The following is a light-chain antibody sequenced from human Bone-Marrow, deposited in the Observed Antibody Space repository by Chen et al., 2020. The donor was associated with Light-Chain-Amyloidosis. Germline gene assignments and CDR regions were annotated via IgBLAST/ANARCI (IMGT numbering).Light chain of an antibody. Sequence: QSALTQPASVSRSPGQSITISCTGTSGAVGTYNYVSWYQQHPGKAPKVMIYAVSNRPSGVSNRFSGSKSGNTASLTISGLQAEDEADYYCSSFTSSSSYVFGPGTKVTVL. CDR3: SSFTSSSSYV. CDR1: SGAVGTYNY. CDR2: AVS. V-gene: IGLV2-14*01. J-gene: IGLJ1*01.